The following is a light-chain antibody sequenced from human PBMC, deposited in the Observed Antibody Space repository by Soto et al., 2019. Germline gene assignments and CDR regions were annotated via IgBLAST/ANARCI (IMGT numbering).Light chain of an antibody. CDR3: TSYTSSSTPDV. V-gene: IGLV2-14*01. J-gene: IGLJ1*01. CDR2: DVS. Sequence: QSALTQPASVSGSPGQSITISCAGTSSDVGGYTYVSWYQQHPGKAPKLMIYDVSNRPSGVSNRFSGSKSGNTASLTISGLQAEDEADYYCTSYTSSSTPDVFGGGTKLTVL. CDR1: SSDVGGYTY.